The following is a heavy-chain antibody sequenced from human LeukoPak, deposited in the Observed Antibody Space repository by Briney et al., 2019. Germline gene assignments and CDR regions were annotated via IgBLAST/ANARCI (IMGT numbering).Heavy chain of an antibody. J-gene: IGHJ4*02. Sequence: PGRSLRLSFAASGFTFSSYGMHWVRQAPGKGLEWVAFIRYDGSNKYYADSVKGRFTISRDNSKNTLYLQMNSLRAEDTAVYYCASNYGDYEGYWGQGTLVTVSS. CDR2: IRYDGSNK. CDR1: GFTFSSYG. V-gene: IGHV3-33*01. CDR3: ASNYGDYEGY. D-gene: IGHD4-17*01.